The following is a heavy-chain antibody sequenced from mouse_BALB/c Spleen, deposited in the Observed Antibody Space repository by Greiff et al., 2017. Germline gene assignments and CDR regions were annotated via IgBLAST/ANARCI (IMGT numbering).Heavy chain of an antibody. D-gene: IGHD1-1*01. CDR1: GFTINDYY. J-gene: IGHJ4*01. CDR3: ARGSNYAMDY. V-gene: IGHV14-1*02. CDR2: IDPGNGNT. Sequence: VQLQQSGAELVRPGALVKLSCKASGFTINDYYMHWVKQRPEQGLEWIGWIDPGNGNTIYEPKFQGKASITADTSSNTAYLQRSSLTSADTAVCDSARGSNYAMDYWGQGTSVTVSS.